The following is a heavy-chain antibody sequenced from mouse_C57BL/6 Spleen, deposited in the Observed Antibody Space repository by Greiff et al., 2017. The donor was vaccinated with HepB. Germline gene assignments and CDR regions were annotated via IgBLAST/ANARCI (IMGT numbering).Heavy chain of an antibody. CDR1: GYTFTDSN. Sequence: QLPQSGPELVKPGASVKIPCKASGYTFTDSNMDWVKQSPGKSLAWIGDLNPNNGGTIYNQKFKGKATLTVDKSSSTAYMQLRSLTSEDTAVYYCARWDYGRTLFDYWGQGTTLTVSS. D-gene: IGHD1-1*01. J-gene: IGHJ2*01. CDR2: LNPNNGGT. CDR3: ARWDYGRTLFDY. V-gene: IGHV1-18*01.